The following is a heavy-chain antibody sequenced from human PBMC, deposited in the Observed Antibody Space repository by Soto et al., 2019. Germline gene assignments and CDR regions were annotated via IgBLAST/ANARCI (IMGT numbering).Heavy chain of an antibody. V-gene: IGHV1-46*01. CDR1: GYTFTSYY. CDR2: INPSGGST. Sequence: ASVKVSCKASGYTFTSYYIHWVRQAPGQELEWMGIINPSGGSTSYAQKFKGRVTMTRDTSTSTVYMELSSLRSEDTAVYYCARIPGIAVTGTSWGQGTLVTVSS. D-gene: IGHD6-19*01. CDR3: ARIPGIAVTGTS. J-gene: IGHJ5*02.